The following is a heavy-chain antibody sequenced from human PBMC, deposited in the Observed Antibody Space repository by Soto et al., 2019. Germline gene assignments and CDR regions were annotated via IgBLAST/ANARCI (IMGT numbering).Heavy chain of an antibody. J-gene: IGHJ6*03. V-gene: IGHV1-69*02. Sequence: ASVKVSCKASGGTFSSYTISWVRQAPGQGLEWMGRIIPILGIANYAQKFQGRVTITADKSTSTAYMELSSLRSEDTAVYYCAREHNQEDDPYYMDVWGKGTTVTVSS. CDR2: IIPILGIA. CDR1: GGTFSSYT. CDR3: AREHNQEDDPYYMDV. D-gene: IGHD1-1*01.